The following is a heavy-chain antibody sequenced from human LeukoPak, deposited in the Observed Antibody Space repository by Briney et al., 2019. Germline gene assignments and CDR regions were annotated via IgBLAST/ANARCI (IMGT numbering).Heavy chain of an antibody. CDR2: IGGSGGST. CDR1: GFTFSSYG. Sequence: PGGSLRLSCAASGFTFSSYGMSWVRQAPGKGLEWVSAIGGSGGSTYYADSVKGRFTISRDNAKNTLYLQMNSLRAEDTAVYYCAKAGGYSYGYLLLSFDYWGQGTLVTVSS. CDR3: AKAGGYSYGYLLLSFDY. V-gene: IGHV3-23*01. J-gene: IGHJ4*02. D-gene: IGHD5-18*01.